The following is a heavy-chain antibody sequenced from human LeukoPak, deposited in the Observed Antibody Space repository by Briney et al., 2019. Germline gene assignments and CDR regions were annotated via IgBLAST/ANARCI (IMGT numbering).Heavy chain of an antibody. CDR1: GFTFSDYY. D-gene: IGHD6-13*01. CDR3: ARVRAAAVPYYFDY. V-gene: IGHV3-11*01. J-gene: IGHJ4*02. CDR2: ISSSGSTI. Sequence: PGGSLRLSCAASGFTFSDYYMSWIRQAPGKGLEWASYISSSGSTIYYADSVKGRFTISRDNAKNSLYLQMNSLRAEDTAVYYCARVRAAAVPYYFDYWGQGTLVTVSS.